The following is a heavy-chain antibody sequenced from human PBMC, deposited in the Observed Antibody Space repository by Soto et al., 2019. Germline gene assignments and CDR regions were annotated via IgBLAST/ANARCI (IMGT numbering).Heavy chain of an antibody. J-gene: IGHJ4*02. V-gene: IGHV3-23*01. CDR3: ARASTSGGSCHYCRNFDY. CDR1: GFTFSSYA. Sequence: PGGSLRLSCAASGFTFSSYAMSWVRQAPGKGLEWVSAISGSGGSTYYADSVKGRFTISRDNSKNTLYLQMNSLRAEDTAVYYCARASTSGGSCHYCRNFDYWGQGTLVTVSS. D-gene: IGHD2-15*01. CDR2: ISGSGGST.